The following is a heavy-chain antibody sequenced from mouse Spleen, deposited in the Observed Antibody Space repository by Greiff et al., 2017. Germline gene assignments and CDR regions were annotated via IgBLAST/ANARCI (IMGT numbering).Heavy chain of an antibody. CDR2: IDPENGDT. D-gene: IGHD2-14*01. CDR1: GFNIKDDY. Sequence: VQLQQSGAELVRPGASVKLSCTASGFNIKDDYMHWVKQRPEQGLEWIGWIDPENGDTEYASKFQGKATITADTSSNTAYLQLSSLTSEDTAVYYCTTSGYDEAWFAYWGQGTLVTVSA. CDR3: TTSGYDEAWFAY. J-gene: IGHJ3*01. V-gene: IGHV14-4*01.